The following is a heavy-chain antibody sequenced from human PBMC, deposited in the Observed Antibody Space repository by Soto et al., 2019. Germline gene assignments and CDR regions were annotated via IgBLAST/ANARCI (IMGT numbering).Heavy chain of an antibody. Sequence: SVKVSWKASGGTFSSYAMSWVRQAPGEGVEWLGGIIPIFGTANYAQKLQGRVTITADESTSTAYMELSSLRSEDTAVYYCARRTTVTLGYYYYYGMDVWGQGTTVTVSS. D-gene: IGHD4-17*01. CDR1: GGTFSSYA. J-gene: IGHJ6*02. CDR3: ARRTTVTLGYYYYYGMDV. CDR2: IIPIFGTA. V-gene: IGHV1-69*13.